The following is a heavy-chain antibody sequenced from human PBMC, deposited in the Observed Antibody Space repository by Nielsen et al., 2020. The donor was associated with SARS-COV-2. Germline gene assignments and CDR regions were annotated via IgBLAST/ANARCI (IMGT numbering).Heavy chain of an antibody. V-gene: IGHV3-21*01. CDR3: ARVLHRGSGYYNYYYYMDV. Sequence: GESLKISCAASGFTFSSYSMNWVRQAPGKGLEWVSSISSSSSYIYYADSVKGRFTISRDNAKNSLYLQMNSLRAEDTAVYYCARVLHRGSGYYNYYYYMDVWGKGTTVTVSS. CDR1: GFTFSSYS. CDR2: ISSSSSYI. D-gene: IGHD3-3*01. J-gene: IGHJ6*03.